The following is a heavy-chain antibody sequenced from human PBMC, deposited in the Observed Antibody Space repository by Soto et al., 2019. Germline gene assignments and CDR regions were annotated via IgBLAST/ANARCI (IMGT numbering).Heavy chain of an antibody. CDR3: ARVGYSSSWYQVLYYYYGMDV. D-gene: IGHD6-13*01. CDR1: GGSISSSNW. Sequence: QVQLQESGPGLVKPSGTLSLTCAVSGGSISSSNWWSWVRQPPGKGLEWIGEIYHSGSTNYNPSLKGRVTISVDKSKNQFSLKLSSVTAADTAVYYCARVGYSSSWYQVLYYYYGMDVWGQGTTVTVSS. J-gene: IGHJ6*02. CDR2: IYHSGST. V-gene: IGHV4-4*02.